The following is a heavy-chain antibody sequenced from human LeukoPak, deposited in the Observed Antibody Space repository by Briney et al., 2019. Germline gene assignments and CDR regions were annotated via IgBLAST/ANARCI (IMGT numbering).Heavy chain of an antibody. D-gene: IGHD1-14*01. CDR2: IRYDGSNE. J-gene: IGHJ4*02. CDR1: GFTFRNYG. CDR3: ARDPNRTRRGYFDY. Sequence: TGGSLRLSCAASGFTFRNYGMHWVRQAPGKGLEWVAFIRYDGSNEVYADHVKGRFAISRDNSKNTLYLQMNSLRAEDSAVYYCARDPNRTRRGYFDYWGQGTLVTVSS. V-gene: IGHV3-30*02.